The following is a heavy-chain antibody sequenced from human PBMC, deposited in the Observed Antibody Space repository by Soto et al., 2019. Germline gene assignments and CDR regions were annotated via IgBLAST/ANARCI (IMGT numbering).Heavy chain of an antibody. V-gene: IGHV4-31*03. CDR3: ARGGRDHGGYQLDY. J-gene: IGHJ4*02. CDR1: GGSVNSGSYY. Sequence: SETLSLTCTVSGGSVNSGSYYWSWIRQHPGKGLEWIGYIHYSGSTYYNPSLKSRVTISVDTSKNQFSLKLSSMTAADTAVYYCARGGRDHGGYQLDYWARGTQVTVSS. CDR2: IHYSGST. D-gene: IGHD3-22*01.